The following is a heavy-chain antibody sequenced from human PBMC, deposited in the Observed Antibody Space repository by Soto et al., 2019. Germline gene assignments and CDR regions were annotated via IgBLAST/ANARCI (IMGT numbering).Heavy chain of an antibody. V-gene: IGHV1-69*01. Sequence: QVQLVQSGAEVKKPGSSVKVSCKASGGTFSSYAISWVRQAPGQGLEWMGGIIPIFGTANYAQKFQGRVTITADESSGIAYMELGSLRAEDTAVYYCARQSFRTKAVRYGMGVWGQGTTVTVSS. J-gene: IGHJ6*02. D-gene: IGHD3-16*02. CDR1: GGTFSSYA. CDR3: ARQSFRTKAVRYGMGV. CDR2: IIPIFGTA.